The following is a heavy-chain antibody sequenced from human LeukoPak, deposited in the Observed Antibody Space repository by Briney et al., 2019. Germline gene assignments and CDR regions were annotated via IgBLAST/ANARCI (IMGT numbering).Heavy chain of an antibody. CDR2: IYTSGST. CDR3: ARERGRISGSYYVYYYYYMDV. V-gene: IGHV4-4*07. Sequence: PSETLSLTCTVSGGSISSYYWSWIRQPAGKGLEWIGRIYTSGSTNYNPSLKSRVTMSVDTSKNQFSLKLSSVTAADTAVYYCARERGRISGSYYVYYYYYMDVWGKGTTVTVSS. D-gene: IGHD1-26*01. CDR1: GGSISSYY. J-gene: IGHJ6*03.